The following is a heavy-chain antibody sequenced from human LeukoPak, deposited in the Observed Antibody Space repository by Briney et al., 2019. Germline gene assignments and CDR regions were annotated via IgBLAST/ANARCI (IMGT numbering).Heavy chain of an antibody. J-gene: IGHJ4*02. CDR2: IHSSGSS. Sequence: SETLSLTCTVSGGYISSYYWSWIRQPAGKGLEWIGCIHSSGSSNYNPSLESRVTMSVDTSKNQFTLRLTSVTAADTAVYYCARARTGCSSSVCYGIDYWGQGTRVTVSS. V-gene: IGHV4-4*07. CDR3: ARARTGCSSSVCYGIDY. CDR1: GGYISSYY. D-gene: IGHD2-2*01.